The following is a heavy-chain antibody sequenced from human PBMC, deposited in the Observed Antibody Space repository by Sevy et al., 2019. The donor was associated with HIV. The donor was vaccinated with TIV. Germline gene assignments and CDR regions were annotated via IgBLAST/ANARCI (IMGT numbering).Heavy chain of an antibody. V-gene: IGHV3-74*01. D-gene: IGHD2-15*01. CDR2: INSDGSST. CDR3: ARAKCSGGSCYAWFDY. J-gene: IGHJ4*02. CDR1: GFTFSSYW. Sequence: GGYLRLSCAASGFTFSSYWMHWVRQAPGKGLVWVSRINSDGSSTSYADSVKGRFTISRDNAKNTLYLQMNSLRAEDTAVYYCARAKCSGGSCYAWFDYWGQGTLVTVSS.